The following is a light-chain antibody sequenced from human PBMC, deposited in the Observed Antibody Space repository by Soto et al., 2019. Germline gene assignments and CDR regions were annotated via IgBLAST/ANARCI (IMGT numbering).Light chain of an antibody. CDR2: GAF. CDR1: QSVSYN. Sequence: EIVMTQSPATLSVSPGETATLSCRASQSVSYNLAWYQQKPGQGPRLVIYGAFSRATGIPARFSGSGSGTEFTLTISSLQSEYFAVYYCQQYKNWPPLTFGGGTKVEIK. V-gene: IGKV3-15*01. J-gene: IGKJ4*01. CDR3: QQYKNWPPLT.